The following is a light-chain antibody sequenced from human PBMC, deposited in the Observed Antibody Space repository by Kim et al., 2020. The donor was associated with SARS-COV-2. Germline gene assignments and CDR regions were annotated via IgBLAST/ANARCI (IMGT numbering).Light chain of an antibody. J-gene: IGKJ2*01. CDR3: QQDNTWPPAFT. CDR2: GQS. V-gene: IGKV3-15*01. CDR1: HSIGGT. Sequence: CPAERVTLSSRASHSIGGTLAWYQQRRGQSPRLLIYGQSTKATCVPARFGGSGLGEEFTLTISSLQSEDVGVYYCQQDNTWPPAFTFGPGTKLEF.